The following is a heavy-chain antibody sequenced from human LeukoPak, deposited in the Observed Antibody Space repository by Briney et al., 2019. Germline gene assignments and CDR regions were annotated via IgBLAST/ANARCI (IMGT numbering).Heavy chain of an antibody. CDR2: IYTSGST. CDR3: ARGPDFWSGYSPAGYYYMDV. D-gene: IGHD3-3*01. V-gene: IGHV4-59*10. CDR1: GGSFSSYY. J-gene: IGHJ6*03. Sequence: SETLSLTCAVYGGSFSSYYWSWIRQPAGKGLEWIGRIYTSGSTNYNPSLKSRVTMSVDTSKNQFSLKLSSVTAADTAVYYCARGPDFWSGYSPAGYYYMDVWGKGTTVTVSS.